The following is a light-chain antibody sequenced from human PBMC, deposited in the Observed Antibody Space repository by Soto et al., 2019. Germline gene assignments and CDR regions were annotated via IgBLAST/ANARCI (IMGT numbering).Light chain of an antibody. V-gene: IGLV2-14*01. CDR3: SSYTSSSTLVYV. CDR1: SSDVGGYNY. Sequence: QSALTQPASVSGSPGQSITTSCTGTSSDVGGYNYVSWYQQHPGKAPKLMIYEVSNRPSGVSNRFSGSKSGNTASLTISGLQAEDEADYYCSSYTSSSTLVYVFGTGTKVTVL. CDR2: EVS. J-gene: IGLJ1*01.